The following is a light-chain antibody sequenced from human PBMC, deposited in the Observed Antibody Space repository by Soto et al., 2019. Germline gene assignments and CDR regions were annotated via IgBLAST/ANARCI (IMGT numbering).Light chain of an antibody. J-gene: IGKJ2*01. CDR1: QSVSSSY. Sequence: EIVLTQSPGTLSLSPGERATLSCRASQSVSSSYLSWYQQKPGQAPRLLIYGASSRATGIPYRFSGSGSGTDFTLTISRLEPEDFAVYYGQQYGGSPMYTFGQGTKLEIK. CDR3: QQYGGSPMYT. CDR2: GAS. V-gene: IGKV3-20*01.